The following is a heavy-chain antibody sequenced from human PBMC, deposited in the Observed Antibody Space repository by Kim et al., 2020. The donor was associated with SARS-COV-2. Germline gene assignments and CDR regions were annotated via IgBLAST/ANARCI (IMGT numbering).Heavy chain of an antibody. D-gene: IGHD3-22*01. CDR2: ISSSSSTI. CDR1: GFTFSSYS. Sequence: GGSLRLSCAASGFTFSSYSMNWVRQAPGKGLEWVSYISSSSSTIYYADSVKGRFTISRDNAKNSLYLQMNSLRDEDTAVYYCARDPEKTYYYDSSGYSHFDYWGQGTLVTDSS. CDR3: ARDPEKTYYYDSSGYSHFDY. V-gene: IGHV3-48*02. J-gene: IGHJ4*02.